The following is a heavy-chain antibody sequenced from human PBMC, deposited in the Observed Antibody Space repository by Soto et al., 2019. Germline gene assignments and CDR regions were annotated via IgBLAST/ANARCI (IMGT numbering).Heavy chain of an antibody. CDR1: GGSLSNFG. D-gene: IGHD2-8*02. Sequence: QVQLVQSGAEVKKPGSSVKVSCTASGGSLSNFGISWVRQAPGQGLEWMGAIIPVFGTPMYAQKFQGRVTIDADESTSTVSMELRSLRSEDTAIYYCARRLDTMVVSDCYFDLWGRGTLVTVSS. V-gene: IGHV1-69*12. CDR2: IIPVFGTP. J-gene: IGHJ2*01. CDR3: ARRLDTMVVSDCYFDL.